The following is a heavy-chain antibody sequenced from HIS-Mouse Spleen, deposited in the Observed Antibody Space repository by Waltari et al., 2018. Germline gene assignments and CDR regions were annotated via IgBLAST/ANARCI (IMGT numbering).Heavy chain of an antibody. J-gene: IGHJ4*02. CDR3: ARIAEGYSSGWYAFDY. CDR2: IDWDDDK. CDR1: GFSLRTSGIG. Sequence: QVTLRESGPALVKPTPTLTLTCTFSGFSLRTSGIGLSWIRQPPGKALEWLGRIDWDDDKYYSTSLKTRLTISKDTSKNQVVLTMTNMDPVDTATYYCARIAEGYSSGWYAFDYWGQGTLVTVSS. D-gene: IGHD6-19*01. V-gene: IGHV2-70*15.